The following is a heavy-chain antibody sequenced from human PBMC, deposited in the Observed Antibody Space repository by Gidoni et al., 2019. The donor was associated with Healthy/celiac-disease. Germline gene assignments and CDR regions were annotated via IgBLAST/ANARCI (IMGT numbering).Heavy chain of an antibody. CDR3: ARPYSSRWSYYYYMDV. J-gene: IGHJ6*03. D-gene: IGHD6-13*01. Sequence: EVQLVQSGAEVKKPGDALRISGTGSGYRFTSYCISWVRQMPGKGLEWLGRSGPSDSYTNYSPSFQGHVTISADKSISTAYLQWSSLKASDTAMYYCARPYSSRWSYYYYMDVWGKGTTVTVSS. V-gene: IGHV5-10-1*03. CDR1: GYRFTSYC. CDR2: SGPSDSYT.